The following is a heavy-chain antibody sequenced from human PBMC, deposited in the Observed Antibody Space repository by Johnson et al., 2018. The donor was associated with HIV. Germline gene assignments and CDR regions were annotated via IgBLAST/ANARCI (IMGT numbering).Heavy chain of an antibody. J-gene: IGHJ3*02. V-gene: IGHV3-30*02. CDR2: IRYDGSNK. CDR1: GFTFSSYG. Sequence: QVQLVESGGGLVQPGGSLRLSCAASGFTFSSYGMPWVRQAPGKGLEWVAFIRYDGSNKYYADSLKGRFTISRDNSKNTLYLQMNSLRPQDTAVYYCARTRQGAFDIWGQGTMVTVSS. CDR3: ARTRQGAFDI. D-gene: IGHD1-14*01.